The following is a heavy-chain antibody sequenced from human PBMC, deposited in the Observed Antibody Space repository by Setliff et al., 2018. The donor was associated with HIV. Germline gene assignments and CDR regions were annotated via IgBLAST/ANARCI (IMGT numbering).Heavy chain of an antibody. CDR3: AKGYNADWYFFDY. J-gene: IGHJ4*02. CDR1: GFTFSNYV. CDR2: ISGLSNVR. D-gene: IGHD1-20*01. V-gene: IGHV3-23*01. Sequence: PGGSLRLSCAASGFTFSNYVMTWVRQAPGKGLEWVSAISGLSNVRNYADSVKGRFTISRDNSKNTLFLQVSSLRADDTAVYYCAKGYNADWYFFDYWGQGTQVTVSS.